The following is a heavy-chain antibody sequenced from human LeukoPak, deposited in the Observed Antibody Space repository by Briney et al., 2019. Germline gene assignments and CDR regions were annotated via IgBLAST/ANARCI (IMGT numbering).Heavy chain of an antibody. D-gene: IGHD3-22*01. CDR3: ATDSYYYDSSGYCLDY. V-gene: IGHV1-24*01. Sequence: ASVKVSCKVSGYTLTELSMHWVRQAPGKGLEWMGGFDPEDGETIYAQKFQGRVTMTEDTSTDTAYMELSSLRSEDTAVYYCATDSYYYDSSGYCLDYWGQGTLVTVS. CDR1: GYTLTELS. J-gene: IGHJ4*02. CDR2: FDPEDGET.